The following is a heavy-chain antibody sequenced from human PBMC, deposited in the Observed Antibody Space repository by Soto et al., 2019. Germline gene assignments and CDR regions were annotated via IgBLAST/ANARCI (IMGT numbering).Heavy chain of an antibody. J-gene: IGHJ4*02. D-gene: IGHD6-13*01. V-gene: IGHV4-30-4*01. CDR1: GGSISSGDYY. CDR3: ARDQQLAPGNFDY. CDR2: IYYSGST. Sequence: QVQLQESGPGLVKPSQTLSLTCTVSGGSISSGDYYWSWIRQPPGKGLEWIGYIYYSGSTYYNPSLKSRVTIAVDTSKNQFALKLSSVTAADTAVYYCARDQQLAPGNFDYWGQGTLVTVSS.